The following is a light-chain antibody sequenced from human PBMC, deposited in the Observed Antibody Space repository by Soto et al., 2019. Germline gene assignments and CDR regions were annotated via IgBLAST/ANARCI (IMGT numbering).Light chain of an antibody. CDR1: QSDGSNF. V-gene: IGKV3-20*01. Sequence: ELVLTQSPGSLSLSPGERATLSCKTSQSDGSNFVAWYQHKPGQAPRLLIYASVQRATGIPDRFSGSASGTDFTPTINRLEPEDFAVYYCQLYGTSPPFGQGTRLDLK. CDR2: ASV. CDR3: QLYGTSPP. J-gene: IGKJ5*01.